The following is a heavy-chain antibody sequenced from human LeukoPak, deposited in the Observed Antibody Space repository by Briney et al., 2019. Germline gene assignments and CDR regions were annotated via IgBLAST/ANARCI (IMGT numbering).Heavy chain of an antibody. D-gene: IGHD2-15*01. CDR3: ARGWIDY. V-gene: IGHV1-2*04. CDR1: GYTFTGYY. J-gene: IGHJ4*02. Sequence: ASVKVSCKVSGYTFTGYYMHWVRQAPRQGLEWMGWNNTNSGGTNCTQQLQGWVKMNRDTSISTVSWRLSRLTSDDTALYYCARGWIDYWGQGTLVTVSS. CDR2: NNTNSGGT.